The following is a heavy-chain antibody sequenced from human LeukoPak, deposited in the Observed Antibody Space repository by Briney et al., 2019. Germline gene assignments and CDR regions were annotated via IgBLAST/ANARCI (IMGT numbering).Heavy chain of an antibody. CDR1: GDSISSYY. CDR3: ARNADLGGYSN. J-gene: IGHJ4*02. CDR2: IYYSGST. Sequence: SETLSLTCTVSGDSISSYYWGWIRQSPGKGLEWIGYIYYSGSTNYNPSLKSRVTISLDTSKSQFSLKLNSMTAADTAVYYCARNADLGGYSNWGQGTLVTVSS. V-gene: IGHV4-59*01. D-gene: IGHD2-15*01.